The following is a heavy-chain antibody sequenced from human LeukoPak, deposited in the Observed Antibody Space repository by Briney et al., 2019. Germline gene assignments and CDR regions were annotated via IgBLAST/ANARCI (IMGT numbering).Heavy chain of an antibody. D-gene: IGHD3-22*01. J-gene: IGHJ4*02. CDR1: GYTFTSYD. CDR2: MNPNSGHT. Sequence: ASVNVSCKASGYTFTSYDINWVRQATGQGLEWMGWMNPNSGHTSYAQKFQGRVTMTRDTSTSTVYMELSSLRSEDTAVYYCARGNYDSSGYPHWGQGTLVTVSS. CDR3: ARGNYDSSGYPH. V-gene: IGHV1-8*01.